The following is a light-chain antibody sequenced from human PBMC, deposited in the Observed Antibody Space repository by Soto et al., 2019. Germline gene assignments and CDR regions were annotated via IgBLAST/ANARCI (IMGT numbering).Light chain of an antibody. Sequence: EIVLTQSPTTLYVSPGEGATISCRASQSVSSYLAWYQQKPGQAPRLLIYETSHRATGIPDRFSGSGSGTDFSLTISSLEPEDFAVYYCQHRSNWPPGLTFGGGTKVEIK. CDR2: ETS. J-gene: IGKJ4*01. V-gene: IGKV3-11*01. CDR3: QHRSNWPPGLT. CDR1: QSVSSY.